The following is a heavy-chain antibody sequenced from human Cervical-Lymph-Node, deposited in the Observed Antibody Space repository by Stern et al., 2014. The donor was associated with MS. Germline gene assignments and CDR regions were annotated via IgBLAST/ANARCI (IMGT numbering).Heavy chain of an antibody. CDR2: INPKSGDT. D-gene: IGHD2/OR15-2a*01. CDR1: GYTFTDYY. V-gene: IGHV1-2*02. CDR3: PRGPLYATGFIDY. Sequence: VQLVQSGAEVKKPGASIKVSCKASGYTFTDYYIHWVRQAPGQGLEWMGWINPKSGDTNYARKFQVRVTLTRDTSINTAYMGLSSLISDDTAVYYCPRGPLYATGFIDYWGQGTLLTVSS. J-gene: IGHJ4*02.